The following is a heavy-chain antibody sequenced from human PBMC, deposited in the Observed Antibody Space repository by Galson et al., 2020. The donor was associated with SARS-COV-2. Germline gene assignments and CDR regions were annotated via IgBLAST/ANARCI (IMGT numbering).Heavy chain of an antibody. Sequence: ASVQVSCKVSGYTLTELSMHWVRQAPGKGLAWMGGFDPEDGETIYAQKFQGRVTMTEDTSTDTAYMELSSLRSEDTAVYYCATGTIFTYRGVSWFDPWGQGTLVTVSS. D-gene: IGHD1-26*01. CDR3: ATGTIFTYRGVSWFDP. V-gene: IGHV1-24*01. CDR1: GYTLTELS. J-gene: IGHJ5*02. CDR2: FDPEDGET.